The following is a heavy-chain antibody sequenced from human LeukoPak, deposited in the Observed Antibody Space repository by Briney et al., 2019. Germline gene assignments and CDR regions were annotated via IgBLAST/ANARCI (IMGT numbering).Heavy chain of an antibody. CDR3: ARYYYGSGSYYDY. CDR2: ISGSGAST. CDR1: GFTFSTNA. V-gene: IGHV3-23*01. Sequence: GGSLRLSCLTSGFTFSTNAMSWVRQAPGKGLEWVSGISGSGASTYYADSVKGRFTISRDNSKNTLYLQMNSLRAEDTAVYYCARYYYGSGSYYDYWGQGTLVTVSS. J-gene: IGHJ4*02. D-gene: IGHD3-10*01.